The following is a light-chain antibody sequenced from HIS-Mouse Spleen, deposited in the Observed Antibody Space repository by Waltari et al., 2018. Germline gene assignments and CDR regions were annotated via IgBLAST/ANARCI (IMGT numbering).Light chain of an antibody. CDR1: SSDVGSYNL. CDR3: CPYAGSSTYV. Sequence: QSALTQPASVSGSPGQSITISCTGTSSDVGSYNLVSWYQQHPGKAPKLMIYEGSKRPSGVSNRFSGSNSGNTASLTIAGLQAEDEADYYCCPYAGSSTYVFGTGTKVTVL. CDR2: EGS. J-gene: IGLJ1*01. V-gene: IGLV2-23*01.